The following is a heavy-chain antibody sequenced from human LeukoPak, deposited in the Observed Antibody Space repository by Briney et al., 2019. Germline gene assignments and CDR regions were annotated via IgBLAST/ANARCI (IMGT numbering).Heavy chain of an antibody. CDR3: AKAYYDILTGYSKYYYYGMDV. CDR2: IYSGGST. V-gene: IGHV3-66*01. CDR1: GFTVSSNY. J-gene: IGHJ6*02. D-gene: IGHD3-9*01. Sequence: GSLRLSCAASGFTVSSNYMSWVRQAPGKGLEWVSVIYSGGSTYYADSVKGRFTISRDNSKNTLYLQMNSLRAEDTAVYYCAKAYYDILTGYSKYYYYGMDVWGQGTTVTVSS.